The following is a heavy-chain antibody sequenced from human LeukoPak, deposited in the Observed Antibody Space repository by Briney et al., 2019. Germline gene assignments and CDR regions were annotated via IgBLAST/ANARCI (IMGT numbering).Heavy chain of an antibody. Sequence: PGGSLRLSCAASGFIFSTYSMNWVRQAPGKGLEWVSYISSTTSTIYYADSVKGRFTISRDNAKNSLYLQMNSLRVEDTAVYYCARDGGYCSSTSCYSGWNYHYYYMDVWGKGTTVTVSS. CDR1: GFIFSTYS. J-gene: IGHJ6*03. CDR2: ISSTTSTI. D-gene: IGHD2-2*02. CDR3: ARDGGYCSSTSCYSGWNYHYYYMDV. V-gene: IGHV3-48*01.